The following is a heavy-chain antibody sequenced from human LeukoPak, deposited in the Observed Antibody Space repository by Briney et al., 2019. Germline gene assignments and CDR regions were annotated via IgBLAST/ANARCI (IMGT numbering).Heavy chain of an antibody. Sequence: GGSLRLSCAASGNYWMHWVRQAPGKGLVWVSHINSDGSWTSYADSVKGRFTVSKDNAKNTVYLQMNNLRAEDTAVYYCVSFYETYWGRGTLVTVSS. CDR2: INSDGSWT. J-gene: IGHJ4*02. CDR1: GNYW. V-gene: IGHV3-74*01. D-gene: IGHD2-2*01. CDR3: VSFYETY.